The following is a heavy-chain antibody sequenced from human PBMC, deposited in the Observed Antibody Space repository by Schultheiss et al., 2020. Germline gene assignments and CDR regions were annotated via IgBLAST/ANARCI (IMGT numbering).Heavy chain of an antibody. D-gene: IGHD5-12*01. CDR3: APGAEYSGYVGSDAFDI. CDR2: ISGSGGST. V-gene: IGHV3-23*01. Sequence: GGSLRLSCAASGFTFSSYAMSWVRQAPGKGLEWVSAISGSGGSTYYADSVKGRFTISRDNSKNTLYLQMNSLRAEDTAVYYCAPGAEYSGYVGSDAFDIWGQGTMV. J-gene: IGHJ3*02. CDR1: GFTFSSYA.